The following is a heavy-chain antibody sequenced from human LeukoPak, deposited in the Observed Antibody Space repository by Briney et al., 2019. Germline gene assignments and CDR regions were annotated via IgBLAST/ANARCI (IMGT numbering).Heavy chain of an antibody. Sequence: SETLSLTCTVSGGSISSYYWSWIRQPPGKGLEWIGYIYYSGSTNYNPSLKSRVTISVDTSKNQFSLKLSSVTAADTAVYYCARDNGMGGDDSGSYYAFDYWGQGTLVTVSS. V-gene: IGHV4-59*01. D-gene: IGHD1-26*01. CDR2: IYYSGST. CDR3: ARDNGMGGDDSGSYYAFDY. CDR1: GGSISSYY. J-gene: IGHJ4*02.